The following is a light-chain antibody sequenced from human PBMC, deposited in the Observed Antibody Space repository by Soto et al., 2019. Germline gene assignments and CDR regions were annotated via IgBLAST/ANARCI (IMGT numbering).Light chain of an antibody. CDR3: QQYYSLPLT. Sequence: DIVMTQSPDSLAVSLGERATFNCKSSQSVLYSPNNKNYLAWYQQKPGQPPKLLIYWASTRESGVPDRFSGSGSGTDFTLTISSLQAEDVAVYYCQQYYSLPLTFGPGTKVDVK. J-gene: IGKJ3*01. V-gene: IGKV4-1*01. CDR2: WAS. CDR1: QSVLYSPNNKNY.